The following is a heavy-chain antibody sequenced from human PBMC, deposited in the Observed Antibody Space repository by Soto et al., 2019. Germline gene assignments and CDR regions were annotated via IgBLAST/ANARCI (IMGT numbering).Heavy chain of an antibody. CDR3: ARLYYYYDSSGRDAFDI. Sequence: PGESLKISCKGSGYSFTSYWISWVRQMPGKGLEWMGRIDPSDSYTNYSPSFHGHVTISADKSISTAYLQWSSLKASDTAMYYCARLYYYYDSSGRDAFDIWGQGTMVTGSS. CDR2: IDPSDSYT. J-gene: IGHJ3*02. V-gene: IGHV5-10-1*01. D-gene: IGHD3-22*01. CDR1: GYSFTSYW.